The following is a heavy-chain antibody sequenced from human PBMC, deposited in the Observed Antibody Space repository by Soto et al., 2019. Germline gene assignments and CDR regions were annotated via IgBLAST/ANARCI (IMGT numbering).Heavy chain of an antibody. J-gene: IGHJ4*02. D-gene: IGHD2-15*01. Sequence: SETLSLTCAVSGGSISSSNWWSWVRQPPGKGLEWIGEIYHSGSTNYNPSLKSRVTISVDKSKNQFSLKLSSVTAADTAVYYCARDSPVCSGGSCYFDYWGQGTLVTVSS. CDR1: GGSISSSNW. V-gene: IGHV4-4*02. CDR3: ARDSPVCSGGSCYFDY. CDR2: IYHSGST.